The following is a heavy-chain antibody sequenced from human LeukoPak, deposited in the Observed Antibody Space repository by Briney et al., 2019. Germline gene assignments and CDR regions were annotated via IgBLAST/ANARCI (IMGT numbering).Heavy chain of an antibody. CDR3: AKEAFAVVPAAKSDY. Sequence: PGGSLRLSCAASGFTFDDYAMHWVRQAPGKGLEWVSAISGNSGSTYYADSVKGRFTISRDNSKNTLYLRMNSLRAEDTAVYYCAKEAFAVVPAAKSDYWGQGTLVTVSP. CDR1: GFTFDDYA. CDR2: ISGNSGST. J-gene: IGHJ4*02. V-gene: IGHV3-23*01. D-gene: IGHD2-2*01.